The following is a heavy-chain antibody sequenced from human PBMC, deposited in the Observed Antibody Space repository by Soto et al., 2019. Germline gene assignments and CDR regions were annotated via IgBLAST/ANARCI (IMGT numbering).Heavy chain of an antibody. CDR2: IRGTGCET. CDR1: GFTSRNFV. V-gene: IGHV3-23*01. CDR3: ARDRGWGVVSQSHDY. D-gene: IGHD2-21*01. Sequence: EVELLESGGGIVQPGWSLRVSCVASGFTSRNFVMSWVRQAPGKGLEWVSAIRGTGCETFYADSVKGRCTISGDNSKNTLYLQMNGLRDEDTALYFGARDRGWGVVSQSHDYWGQGTLVTVSS. J-gene: IGHJ4*02.